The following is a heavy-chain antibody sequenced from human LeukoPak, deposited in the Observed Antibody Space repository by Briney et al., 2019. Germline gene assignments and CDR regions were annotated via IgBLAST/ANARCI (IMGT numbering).Heavy chain of an antibody. CDR2: ISSSRSYI. V-gene: IGHV3-21*01. Sequence: GGSLRLSCAASGFTFSSYSMNWVRQAPGKGLEWVSSISSSRSYIYYADSVKGRFTISRDNAKNSLYLQMNSLRAEDTAVYYCARAAGIPYYFDYWGQGTLVTVSS. CDR3: ARAAGIPYYFDY. D-gene: IGHD2-2*02. J-gene: IGHJ4*02. CDR1: GFTFSSYS.